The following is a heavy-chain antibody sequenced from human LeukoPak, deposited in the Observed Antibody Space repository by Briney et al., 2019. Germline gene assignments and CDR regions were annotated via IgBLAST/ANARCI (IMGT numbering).Heavy chain of an antibody. J-gene: IGHJ4*02. CDR1: GYTFTSYG. CDR3: ARVGGDYYDSSGYLIDY. CDR2: ISAYNGNT. V-gene: IGHV1-18*01. D-gene: IGHD3-22*01. Sequence: ASVKVSCKASGYTFTSYGISWARQAPGQGLEWMGWISAYNGNTNYAQKLQGRVTMTTDTSTSTAYMELRSLRSDDTAVYYCARVGGDYYDSSGYLIDYWGQGTLVTVSS.